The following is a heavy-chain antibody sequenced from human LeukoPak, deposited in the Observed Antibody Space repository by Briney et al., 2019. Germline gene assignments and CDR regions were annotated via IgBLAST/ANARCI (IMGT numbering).Heavy chain of an antibody. CDR3: ARTYGSSGLGYFDL. J-gene: IGHJ2*01. Sequence: PSETLSLTCTVSGGSISSYYWSWIRQPPGKGLEWIGYIYYSGSTNYSPSLKSRLTISVDTSKNQFSLKLSSETAADTAVYYCARTYGSSGLGYFDLWGRGTLVTVSS. D-gene: IGHD6-13*01. CDR2: IYYSGST. V-gene: IGHV4-59*01. CDR1: GGSISSYY.